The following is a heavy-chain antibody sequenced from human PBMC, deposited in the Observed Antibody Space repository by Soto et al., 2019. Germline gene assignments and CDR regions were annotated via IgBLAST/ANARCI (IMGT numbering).Heavy chain of an antibody. CDR2: ISYEGSNT. Sequence: GGSLRLSCVASGFSFDTYGIHWVRQAPGKGLQWVALISYEGSNTYYADSVRGRFTISRDNSKNTLYLQMNTLRPEDTGVYYCARVTPGNNLYYFSGLDFWGQWTSVTVSS. CDR1: GFSFDTYG. D-gene: IGHD1-1*01. J-gene: IGHJ6*02. CDR3: ARVTPGNNLYYFSGLDF. V-gene: IGHV3-30-3*01.